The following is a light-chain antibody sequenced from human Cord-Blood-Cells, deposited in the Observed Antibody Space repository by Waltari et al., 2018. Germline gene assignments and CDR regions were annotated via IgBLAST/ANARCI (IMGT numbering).Light chain of an antibody. CDR2: DVS. Sequence: QSALTQPASVSGSPGPSITISCTGTSRHVGGSHYVPWYQQHPGKASKLMIYDVSKRPSGVSNRFSGSKSGNTASLTISGLQAEDEADYYCSSYTSSSTLVFGTGTKVTVL. CDR1: SRHVGGSHY. J-gene: IGLJ1*01. V-gene: IGLV2-14*01. CDR3: SSYTSSSTLV.